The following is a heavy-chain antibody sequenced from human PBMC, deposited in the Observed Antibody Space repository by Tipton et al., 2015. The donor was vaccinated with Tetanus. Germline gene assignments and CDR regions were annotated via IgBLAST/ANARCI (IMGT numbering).Heavy chain of an antibody. V-gene: IGHV5-51*01. CDR3: ARLPKHYSASGST. Sequence: QLVQSGAEVKEAGESLRISCKASGYRFSSYWIAWVRQMPGKGLEWMGLIYPDDSDATYNPSFRGHVTISVDKSISTAYLQWTSLKPSDTAIYFCARLPKHYSASGSTWGQGTLVTVSS. CDR1: GYRFSSYW. CDR2: IYPDDSDA. J-gene: IGHJ5*02. D-gene: IGHD3-10*01.